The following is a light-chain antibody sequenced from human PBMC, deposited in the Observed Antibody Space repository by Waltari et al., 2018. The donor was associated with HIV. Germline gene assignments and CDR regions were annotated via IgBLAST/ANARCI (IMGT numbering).Light chain of an antibody. CDR1: NIGSKS. J-gene: IGLJ2*01. CDR3: QGWDSSSDHVV. V-gene: IGLV3-21*02. CDR2: DDS. Sequence: SYVLTQPPSVSVAPGQTARITCGGNNIGSKSVHWYQQKPGQAPVLVVYDDSDRPSGIPELFSGSNSGNTATLTISRGEAGDEADYYCQGWDSSSDHVVFGGETKLTVL.